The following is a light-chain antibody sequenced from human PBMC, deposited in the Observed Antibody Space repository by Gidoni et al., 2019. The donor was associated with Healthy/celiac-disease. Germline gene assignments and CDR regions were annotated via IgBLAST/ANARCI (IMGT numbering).Light chain of an antibody. CDR1: QSISSSY. CDR2: RTS. J-gene: IGKJ1*01. Sequence: EIVLTQSPGTLSLSPGERATLSCRASQSISSSYLVWYQQKSGQAPRLLIYRTSSRATGIPDRFSGSGSGTDFTLTISRLEPEDFAMYYCQQYETTPWTFGQGTKVEIK. CDR3: QQYETTPWT. V-gene: IGKV3-20*01.